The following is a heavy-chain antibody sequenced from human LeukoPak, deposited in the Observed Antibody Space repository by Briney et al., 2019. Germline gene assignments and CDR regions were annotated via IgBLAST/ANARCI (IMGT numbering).Heavy chain of an antibody. CDR3: ASGPLYSGYGI. Sequence: GASVKVSCKASGGTFSSYAISWVRQAPGQGLEWMGGIIPVFGTANYAQKFQGRVTITADESTSTAYMELSSLRSEDTAVYYCASGPLYSGYGIWGQGTLVTVSS. D-gene: IGHD5-12*01. V-gene: IGHV1-69*13. J-gene: IGHJ4*02. CDR1: GGTFSSYA. CDR2: IIPVFGTA.